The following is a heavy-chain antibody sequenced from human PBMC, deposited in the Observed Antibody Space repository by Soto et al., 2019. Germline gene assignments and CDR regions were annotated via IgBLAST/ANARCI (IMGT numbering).Heavy chain of an antibody. CDR1: GGSFSGYY. J-gene: IGHJ4*02. D-gene: IGHD2-8*02. CDR3: ARDKITGLFDY. Sequence: SETLSLTCAVYGGSFSGYYWTWIRQPPGTGLEWIGEINHSGSTNYNPSLKSRVTISVDTSKNQFSLELTSVTAADTAVYYCARDKITGLFDYWGQGTLVTAP. CDR2: INHSGST. V-gene: IGHV4-34*01.